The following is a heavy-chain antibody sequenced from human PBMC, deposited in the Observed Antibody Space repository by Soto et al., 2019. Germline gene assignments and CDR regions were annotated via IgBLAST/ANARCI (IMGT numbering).Heavy chain of an antibody. J-gene: IGHJ6*02. CDR1: GGSISSSSYY. Sequence: SSETLSLTCTVSGGSISSSSYYWGWIRQPPGKGLEWIGSIYYSGSTYYNPSLKSRVTISVDTSKNQFSLKLSSVTAADTAVYYCARTADGILRSGWSGYFKVNYYYYGMDVWGQGTTVTVSS. CDR2: IYYSGST. V-gene: IGHV4-39*01. D-gene: IGHD3-3*01. CDR3: ARTADGILRSGWSGYFKVNYYYYGMDV.